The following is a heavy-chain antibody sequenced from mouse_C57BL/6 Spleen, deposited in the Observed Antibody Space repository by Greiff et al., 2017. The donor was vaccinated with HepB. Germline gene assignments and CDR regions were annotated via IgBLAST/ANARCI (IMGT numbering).Heavy chain of an antibody. Sequence: EVQLQESGPGLVKPSQSLSLTCSVTGYSITSGYYWNWIRQFPGNKLEWMGYISYDGSNNYNPSLKNRISITRDTSKNQFFLKLNSVTTEDTATYYCARGDYSKGYAMDYWGQGTSVIVSS. D-gene: IGHD2-5*01. CDR1: GYSITSGYY. CDR3: ARGDYSKGYAMDY. V-gene: IGHV3-6*01. CDR2: ISYDGSN. J-gene: IGHJ4*01.